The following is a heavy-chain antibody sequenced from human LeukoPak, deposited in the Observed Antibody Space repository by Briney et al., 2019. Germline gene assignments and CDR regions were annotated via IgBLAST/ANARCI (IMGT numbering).Heavy chain of an antibody. J-gene: IGHJ4*02. V-gene: IGHV4-30-4*01. Sequence: SQTLSLTCTVSSGSISSGDYYWSWIRQPPGKGLEWIGYIYYSGSTYYNPSLKSRVTISVDTSKNQFSLKLSSVTAADTAVYYCAREGYDSSGYIDYWGQGTLVTVSS. CDR2: IYYSGST. CDR1: SGSISSGDYY. CDR3: AREGYDSSGYIDY. D-gene: IGHD3-22*01.